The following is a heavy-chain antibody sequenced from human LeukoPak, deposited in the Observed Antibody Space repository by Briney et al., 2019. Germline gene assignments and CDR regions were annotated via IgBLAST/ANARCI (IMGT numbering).Heavy chain of an antibody. J-gene: IGHJ6*03. CDR3: ARGRWRPAAILSYYYYYMVV. Sequence: SETLSLTCAGYGGSFSGYYWSWIRQPPGKGLEWIGEINHSGSTNYNPSLKSRVTMSVDTSKNQFSLKLSSVTAADTAVYYCARGRWRPAAILSYYYYYMVVWGKGTTVTVSS. CDR2: INHSGST. V-gene: IGHV4-34*01. D-gene: IGHD2-2*01. CDR1: GGSFSGYY.